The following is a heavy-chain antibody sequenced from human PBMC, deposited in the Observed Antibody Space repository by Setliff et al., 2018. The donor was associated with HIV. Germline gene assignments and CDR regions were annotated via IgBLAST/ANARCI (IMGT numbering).Heavy chain of an antibody. D-gene: IGHD1-7*01. J-gene: IGHJ6*03. Sequence: PGGSLRLSCAASGFTFSNYWMSWVRQAPGKGLEWVANIKQDGSEKYYVDSVKGRFTISRDNAKKSLYLQMNSLRAEDTALYYCARVAGTTFPYYMDVWGKGTTVTVSS. CDR2: IKQDGSEK. V-gene: IGHV3-7*03. CDR3: ARVAGTTFPYYMDV. CDR1: GFTFSNYW.